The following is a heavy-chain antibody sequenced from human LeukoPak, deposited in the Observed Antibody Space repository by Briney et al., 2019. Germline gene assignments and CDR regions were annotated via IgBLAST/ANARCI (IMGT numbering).Heavy chain of an antibody. D-gene: IGHD3-16*01. J-gene: IGHJ4*02. CDR3: ARVLHLDY. V-gene: IGHV3-21*05. CDR2: ISSSSSYT. CDR1: GFTFSTYR. Sequence: GGSLRLSCVGTGFTFSTYRMNWVRQAPGKGLEWVSYISSSSSYTNYADSVKGRFTISRDNAKNSLYLQMNSLRAEDTAVYYCARVLHLDYWGQGTLVTVSS.